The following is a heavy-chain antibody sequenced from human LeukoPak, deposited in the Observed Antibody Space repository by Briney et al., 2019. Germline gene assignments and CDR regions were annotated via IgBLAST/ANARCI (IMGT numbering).Heavy chain of an antibody. CDR3: AREMGATPYYFDY. V-gene: IGHV4-31*03. CDR2: IYYSGST. CDR1: GGSISSGGYY. Sequence: SETLSLTCTVSGGSISSGGYYWSWIRQHPGKGLEWIGYIYYSGSTYYNPSLKSRVTISVDTSKNQFSLKLSSVTAADTAVYYCAREMGATPYYFDYWGQGTLVTVSS. D-gene: IGHD1-26*01. J-gene: IGHJ4*02.